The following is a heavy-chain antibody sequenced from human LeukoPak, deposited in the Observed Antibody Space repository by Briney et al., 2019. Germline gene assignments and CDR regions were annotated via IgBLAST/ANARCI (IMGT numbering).Heavy chain of an antibody. V-gene: IGHV3-30-3*01. CDR2: ISYDGSNK. J-gene: IGHJ4*02. CDR1: GFTFSSYA. Sequence: GGSLRLSCAASGFTFSSYAMHWVRQAPGKGLEWVAVISYDGSNKYYADSVKGRFTISRDNSKNTLYLQMNSLRAEDTAVYYCAAQYGGFVRLDNWGEGTLVTVSS. CDR3: AAQYGGFVRLDN. D-gene: IGHD1-26*01.